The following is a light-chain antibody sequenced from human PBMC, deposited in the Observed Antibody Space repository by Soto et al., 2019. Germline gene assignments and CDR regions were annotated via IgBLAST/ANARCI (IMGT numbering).Light chain of an antibody. CDR2: QVS. CDR1: SSDVGVYDF. V-gene: IGLV2-14*01. CDR3: ASHTTSSTWV. J-gene: IGLJ3*02. Sequence: QSALTQAASASGSPGQSITISCSGTSSDVGVYDFVSWYQQHPGKAPKLMIFQVSNRPSGVSSRFSGSKSGNTASLTISGLQAEDEADYYCASHTTSSTWVFGGGTKVTVL.